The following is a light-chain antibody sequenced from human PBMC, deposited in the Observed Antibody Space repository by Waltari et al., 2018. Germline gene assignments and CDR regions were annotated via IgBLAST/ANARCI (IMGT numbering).Light chain of an antibody. CDR2: EVS. Sequence: QSALTQPPSASGSPGQSVTISCTGTSRAVGPYAYAPWYQQDPGKAPKLMIYEVSKRPSGVPDRFSGSKSGNTASLTVSGLQAEDEADYYCSSYGGNTYHLIFGGGTKLTVL. CDR1: SRAVGPYAY. CDR3: SSYGGNTYHLI. J-gene: IGLJ2*01. V-gene: IGLV2-8*01.